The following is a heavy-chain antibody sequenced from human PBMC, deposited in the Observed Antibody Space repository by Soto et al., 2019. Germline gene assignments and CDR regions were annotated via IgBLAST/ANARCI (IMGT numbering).Heavy chain of an antibody. CDR3: ARERRMMGKSEYCQH. D-gene: IGHD3-16*01. V-gene: IGHV3-33*01. CDR1: GFTFSSYG. Sequence: QVQLVESGGGVVQPGRSLRLSCAASGFTFSSYGMHWVRQAPGKGLEWVAVIWYDGSNKYYADSVKGRFTISRDNSKNGLYLQTSSLRAEDTAVYYCARERRMMGKSEYCQHSGQGTLVTVSS. J-gene: IGHJ1*01. CDR2: IWYDGSNK.